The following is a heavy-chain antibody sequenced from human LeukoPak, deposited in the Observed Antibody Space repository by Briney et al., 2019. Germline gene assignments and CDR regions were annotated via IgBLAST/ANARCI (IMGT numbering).Heavy chain of an antibody. Sequence: GESLKISCKGSGYSFTSYWIGWVRQMPGKGLEWMGIIYPGDSDTRYSPSFQGQVTISADKSISTAYLQWSSLKASDTAMYYCARRGYCSSTSCYTGFDYWGQGTLVTVSS. V-gene: IGHV5-51*01. CDR3: ARRGYCSSTSCYTGFDY. J-gene: IGHJ4*02. CDR1: GYSFTSYW. D-gene: IGHD2-2*02. CDR2: IYPGDSDT.